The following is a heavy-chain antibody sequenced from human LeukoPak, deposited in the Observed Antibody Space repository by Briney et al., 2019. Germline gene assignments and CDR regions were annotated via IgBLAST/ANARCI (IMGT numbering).Heavy chain of an antibody. V-gene: IGHV4-59*01. J-gene: IGHJ4*02. D-gene: IGHD4-17*01. CDR3: ARVLYYGDYYFDY. Sequence: PSETLSLTCTVSGGSISSYYWSWIRQPPGKGLEWIGYIYYGGSTNYNPSLKSRVTISVDTSKNQFSLKLSSVTAADTAVYYCARVLYYGDYYFDYWGQGTLVTVSS. CDR1: GGSISSYY. CDR2: IYYGGST.